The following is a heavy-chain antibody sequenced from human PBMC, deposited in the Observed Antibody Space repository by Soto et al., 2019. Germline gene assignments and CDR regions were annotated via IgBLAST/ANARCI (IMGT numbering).Heavy chain of an antibody. CDR2: ISYDGSNK. CDR1: GFTFSSYA. Sequence: PGGSLRLSCAASGFTFSSYAMHWVRQAPGKGLEWVAVISYDGSNKYYAGSVKGRFTISRDNSKNTLYLQMNSLRAEDTAVYYCARDRRDIVLMVTDYWGQGTLVTVSS. CDR3: ARDRRDIVLMVTDY. D-gene: IGHD2-8*01. J-gene: IGHJ4*02. V-gene: IGHV3-30-3*01.